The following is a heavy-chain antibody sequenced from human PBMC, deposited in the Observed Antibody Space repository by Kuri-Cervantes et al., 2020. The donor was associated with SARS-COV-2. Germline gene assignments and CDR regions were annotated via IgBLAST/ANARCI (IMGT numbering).Heavy chain of an antibody. Sequence: SETLSLTCAVSGGSISSSNWWSWVRQPPGKGLEWIGEIYHSGSTNYNPSLKSRVTISVDTSKNQFSLKLTSVTAADTAVYYCARVDYAGNYYYYGMDVWGQGTTVTVSS. CDR3: ARVDYAGNYYYYGMDV. D-gene: IGHD4-17*01. CDR2: IYHSGST. V-gene: IGHV4-4*02. CDR1: GGSISSSNW. J-gene: IGHJ6*02.